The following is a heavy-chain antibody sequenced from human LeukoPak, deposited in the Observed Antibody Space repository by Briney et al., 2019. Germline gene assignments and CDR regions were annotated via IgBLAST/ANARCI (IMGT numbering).Heavy chain of an antibody. J-gene: IGHJ6*03. V-gene: IGHV1-69*13. D-gene: IGHD3-16*01. CDR2: IIPIFGTA. Sequence: SVKVSCKASGGTFSSYAISWVRQAPGQGLEWMGGIIPIFGTANYAQKFQGRVTITADESTSTAYMELSSLRSEDTAVYYCARDFPGGINYYYYMDVWGKGTTVTVSS. CDR1: GGTFSSYA. CDR3: ARDFPGGINYYYYMDV.